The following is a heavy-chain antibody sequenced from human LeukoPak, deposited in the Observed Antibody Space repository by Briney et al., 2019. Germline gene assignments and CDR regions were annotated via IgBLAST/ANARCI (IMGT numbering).Heavy chain of an antibody. CDR3: ARVEPEYYYGMDV. J-gene: IGHJ6*04. CDR1: GFTFSSYS. D-gene: IGHD1-26*01. V-gene: IGHV3-21*01. Sequence: GGSLRLSCAASGFTFSSYSMNWVRQAPGKGLEWVSSISSSSSYIYYADSVKGRFTISRDNAKNSLYLQMNSLRAEDTAVYYCARVEPEYYYGMDVWGKGTTVIVSS. CDR2: ISSSSSYI.